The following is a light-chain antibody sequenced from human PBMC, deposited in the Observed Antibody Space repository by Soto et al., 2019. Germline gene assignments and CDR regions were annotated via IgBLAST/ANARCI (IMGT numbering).Light chain of an antibody. V-gene: IGKV3-15*01. CDR3: LQYNDRPQT. CDR2: GSS. Sequence: EIVMTQSPATLSVSPGGRAILSCRASQSVGYYLAWYQQRPGQAPRLLIFGSSTRAPGIPARFSGSGSGTDFTLTISSLQSEDLAVYSCLQYNDRPQTFGQGTKVEI. J-gene: IGKJ1*01. CDR1: QSVGYY.